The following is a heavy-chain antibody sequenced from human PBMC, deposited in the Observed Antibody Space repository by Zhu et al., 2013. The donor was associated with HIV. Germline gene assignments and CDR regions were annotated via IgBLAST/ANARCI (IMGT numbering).Heavy chain of an antibody. CDR2: IYYSGST. D-gene: IGHD1-7*01. V-gene: IGHV4-59*01. CDR3: ARSWGKPELNWFDP. J-gene: IGHJ5*02. CDR1: GGSISSNF. Sequence: VQLQESGPGLVKPSETLSLTCTVSGGSISSNFWSWIRQPPGKGLEWIGYIYYSGSTNYNPSLKSRVTISVDTSKNQFSLKLSSVTAADTAVYYCARSWGKPELNWFDPLGPGNPGPPSPQ.